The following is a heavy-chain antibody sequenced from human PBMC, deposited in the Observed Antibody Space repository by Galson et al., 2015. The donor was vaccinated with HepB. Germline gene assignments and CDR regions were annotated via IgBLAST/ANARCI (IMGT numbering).Heavy chain of an antibody. V-gene: IGHV3-11*05. CDR1: GFTFSDYY. Sequence: SLRLSCAASGFTFSDYYMSWIRQAPGKGLEWVSYITSSGSYTNYAAPVKGRFTISRDDSKNTLYLQMNSLKTEDTAVYYCTTGELWGQGTLVTVSS. CDR2: ITSSGSYT. J-gene: IGHJ4*02. CDR3: TTGEL. D-gene: IGHD3-10*01.